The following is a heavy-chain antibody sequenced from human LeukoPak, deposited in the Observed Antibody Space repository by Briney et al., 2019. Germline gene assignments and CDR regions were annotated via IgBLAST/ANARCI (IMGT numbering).Heavy chain of an antibody. J-gene: IGHJ3*02. D-gene: IGHD3-22*01. V-gene: IGHV3-33*01. CDR2: IRQDGINK. CDR3: ARDGPLHYYDSSGYYFAFDI. CDR1: GSTISSHG. Sequence: PGRSLRLSCTASGSTISSHGMHWVRQAPGKGLEWISMIRQDGINKYYADSVKGRFTISRDNSKNTLYLQMNSLRAEDTAVYYCARDGPLHYYDSSGYYFAFDIWGQGTMVTVSS.